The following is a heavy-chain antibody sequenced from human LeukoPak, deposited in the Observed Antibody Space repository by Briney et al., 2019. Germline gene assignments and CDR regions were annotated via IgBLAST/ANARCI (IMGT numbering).Heavy chain of an antibody. V-gene: IGHV3-23*01. CDR2: ISGGAGST. Sequence: GGSLRLSCAASGFTFSSYAVSWVRQAPGKGLEWVSAISGGAGSTYYADSVKGRFTISRDNSKNTLYLQMNSLRAEDTALYYCAKGSGNNLYYFDYWGQGALVTVSS. CDR1: GFTFSSYA. D-gene: IGHD6-19*01. CDR3: AKGSGNNLYYFDY. J-gene: IGHJ4*02.